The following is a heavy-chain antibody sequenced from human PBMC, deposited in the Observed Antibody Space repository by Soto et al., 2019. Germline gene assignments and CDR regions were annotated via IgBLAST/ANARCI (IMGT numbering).Heavy chain of an antibody. J-gene: IGHJ2*01. CDR1: GESLGGYY. D-gene: IGHD2-21*01. Sequence: PSETLSLTCAVYGESLGGYYWSWIRQPPGKGLEWIGEVHHSGSTNYNPSLKSRVTISLDTSKNQFFLKLNPVTAADTAVYFCARVMPAADWHFDLWGRGTLVT. CDR3: ARVMPAADWHFDL. CDR2: VHHSGST. V-gene: IGHV4-34*01.